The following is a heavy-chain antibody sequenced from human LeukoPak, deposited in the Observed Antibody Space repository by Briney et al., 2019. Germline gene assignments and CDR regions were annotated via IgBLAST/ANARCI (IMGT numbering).Heavy chain of an antibody. CDR3: ARNYGSGSYLEYYFDY. J-gene: IGHJ4*02. CDR1: GFTFSSYG. Sequence: GGSLRLSCAASGFTFSSYGMHWVRQAPGKGLEWVAVIWYDGSNKYYADSVKGRFTISRDNSKNTLYLQMNSLRAGDTAVYYCARNYGSGSYLEYYFDYWGQGTLVTVSS. D-gene: IGHD3-10*01. V-gene: IGHV3-33*01. CDR2: IWYDGSNK.